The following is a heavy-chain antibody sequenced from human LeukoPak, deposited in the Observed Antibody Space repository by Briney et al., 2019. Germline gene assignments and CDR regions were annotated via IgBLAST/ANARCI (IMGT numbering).Heavy chain of an antibody. V-gene: IGHV4-30-4*08. CDR2: IYYSGST. J-gene: IGHJ4*02. Sequence: PSQTLSLTCTVSGGSISSGGYYWSWIRQHPGKGLEWIGYIYYSGSTYYNPSLKSRVTISVDTSKNQFSLKLSSVTAADTAVYYCARGISYYDILTGYYQPGYFDYWGQGTLVTVSS. D-gene: IGHD3-9*01. CDR3: ARGISYYDILTGYYQPGYFDY. CDR1: GGSISSGGYY.